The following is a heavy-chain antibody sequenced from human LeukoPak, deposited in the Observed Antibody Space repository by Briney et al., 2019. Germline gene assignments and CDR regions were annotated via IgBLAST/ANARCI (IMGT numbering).Heavy chain of an antibody. CDR3: ARGGSAYSLDY. CDR2: IYYSGST. J-gene: IGHJ4*02. CDR1: GGSISNNY. D-gene: IGHD3-22*01. Sequence: SETLSLTCTVSGGSISNNYWSWIRQPPGKGLEWIGYIYYSGSTNYNPSLKSRVLISVDTSRNQFSLKLTSVTAADTAVYYCARGGSAYSLDYWGQGTLVTVSS. V-gene: IGHV4-59*08.